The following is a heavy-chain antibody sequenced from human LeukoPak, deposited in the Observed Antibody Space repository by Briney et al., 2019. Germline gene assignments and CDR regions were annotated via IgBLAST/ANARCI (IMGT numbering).Heavy chain of an antibody. CDR2: IYSGGST. J-gene: IGHJ4*02. CDR1: GFTVSSNY. CDR3: ARGPTGDGFDY. V-gene: IGHV3-53*01. Sequence: GGSLRLSCAASGFTVSSNYMSWVRQAPGKGLEWVSVIYSGGSTYYADSVKGRFTISRDNSKNTLYLQMNSLRAEDAAVYYCARGPTGDGFDYWGQGTLVTVSS. D-gene: IGHD3-16*01.